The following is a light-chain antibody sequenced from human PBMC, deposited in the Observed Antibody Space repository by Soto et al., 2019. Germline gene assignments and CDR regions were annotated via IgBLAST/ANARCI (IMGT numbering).Light chain of an antibody. CDR2: EVS. CDR1: RRDVGAYNY. Sequence: QSVLTQPPSASGSPGQSVTISCTGTRRDVGAYNYVSWYQQLPGKAPKLIIYEVSKRPSGVPDRCSGSKSGNTASLTVSGLQAEDESDYYCTSYAGTYSFFYVFGTGTKLTVL. CDR3: TSYAGTYSFFYV. V-gene: IGLV2-8*01. J-gene: IGLJ1*01.